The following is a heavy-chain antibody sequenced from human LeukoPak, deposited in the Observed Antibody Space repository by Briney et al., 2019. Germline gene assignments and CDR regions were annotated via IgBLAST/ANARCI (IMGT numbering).Heavy chain of an antibody. CDR3: ARAYYYDSGRLDY. CDR1: GGSITYSHYY. CDR2: IYYSGST. V-gene: IGHV4-39*07. D-gene: IGHD3-22*01. J-gene: IGHJ4*02. Sequence: SETLSLTCSVSGGSITYSHYYWGWVRQPPGKGLEWIGGIYYSGSTNYNPSLKSRVTISVDKSKNQFSLKLSSVTAADTAVYYCARAYYYDSGRLDYWGQGTLVTVSS.